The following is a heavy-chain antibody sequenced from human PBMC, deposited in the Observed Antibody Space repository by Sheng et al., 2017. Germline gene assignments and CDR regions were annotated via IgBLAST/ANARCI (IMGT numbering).Heavy chain of an antibody. CDR1: GGTFSSYA. J-gene: IGHJ6*03. V-gene: IGHV1-69*04. CDR3: ATWDSSGYSTLLYYYMDV. CDR2: IIPILGIA. D-gene: IGHD3-22*01. Sequence: QVQLVQSGAEVKKPGSSVKVSCKASGGTFSSYAISWVRQAPGQGLEWMGGIIPILGIANYAQKFQGRVTITADKSTSTAYMELSSLRSEDTAVYYCATWDSSGYSTLLYYYMDVWGKGTTVTVSS.